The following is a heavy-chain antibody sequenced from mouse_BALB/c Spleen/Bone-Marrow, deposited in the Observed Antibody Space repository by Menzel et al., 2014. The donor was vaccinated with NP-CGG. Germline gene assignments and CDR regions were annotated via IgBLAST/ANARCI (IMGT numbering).Heavy chain of an antibody. CDR3: ARWLGPGWYFDV. V-gene: IGHV1-54*01. CDR2: INPGSGGT. D-gene: IGHD4-1*01. CDR1: GYAFTDYL. Sequence: QVQLQQSRAELVRPGTSVKVSCKASGYAFTDYLIEWVKQRPGQGLEWIRVINPGSGGTHYNEKFKGKATLTADKSSSTAYMQLSSLTSDDSAVYFCARWLGPGWYFDVWGAGTTVTVSS. J-gene: IGHJ1*01.